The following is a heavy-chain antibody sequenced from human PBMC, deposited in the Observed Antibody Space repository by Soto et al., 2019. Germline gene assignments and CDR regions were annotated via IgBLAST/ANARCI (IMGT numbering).Heavy chain of an antibody. J-gene: IGHJ3*02. D-gene: IGHD4-17*01. CDR3: ARTSYTVTYEWRNAFDI. Sequence: SETLSLTCTVSGGSISSSSYYWGWIRQPPGKGLEWIGSIYYSGSTYYNPSLKSRVTISVDTSKNQFSLKLSSVTAADTAVYYCARTSYTVTYEWRNAFDIWGQGTMVTVSS. CDR2: IYYSGST. V-gene: IGHV4-39*01. CDR1: GGSISSSSYY.